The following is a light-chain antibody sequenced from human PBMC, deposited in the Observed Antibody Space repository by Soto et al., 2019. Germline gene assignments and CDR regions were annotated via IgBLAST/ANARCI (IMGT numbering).Light chain of an antibody. CDR3: CAYAGSYGV. CDR2: DVS. V-gene: IGLV2-11*01. CDR1: SSDVGGYNY. J-gene: IGLJ3*02. Sequence: QSALTQPRSVSGSPGQSVTISCTGTSSDVGGYNYVSWYQQHPGKAPRLMIYDVSTRPSGVPDRVSGSKSANTAALTISGLQAEDEADYYCCAYAGSYGVFGGGTKLTVL.